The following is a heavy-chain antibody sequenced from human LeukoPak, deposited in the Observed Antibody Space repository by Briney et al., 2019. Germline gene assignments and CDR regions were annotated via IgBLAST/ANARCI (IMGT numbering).Heavy chain of an antibody. D-gene: IGHD4-17*01. V-gene: IGHV1-46*01. CDR1: RYTFTSQY. CDR2: INPSGGST. Sequence: ASVKVSCKASRYTFTSQYMHWVRQAPGQGLEWMGIINPSGGSTSYAQKFQGRVTMTRDMSTSTVYMELSSLRSEDTAVYYCARGDLTVTTFYYYYYMDVWGKGTTVTVSS. J-gene: IGHJ6*03. CDR3: ARGDLTVTTFYYYYYMDV.